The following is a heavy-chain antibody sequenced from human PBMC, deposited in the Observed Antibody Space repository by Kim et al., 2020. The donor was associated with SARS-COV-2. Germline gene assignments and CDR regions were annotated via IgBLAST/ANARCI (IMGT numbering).Heavy chain of an antibody. J-gene: IGHJ6*02. CDR2: ISAYNGNT. D-gene: IGHD3-22*01. Sequence: ASVKVSCKASGYTFTSYGISWVRQAPGQGLEWMGWISAYNGNTNYAQKLQGRVTMTTDTSTSTAYMELRSLRSDDTAVYYCARGFYVLYNYYDSSGYYYGMDVWGQRTTVTVSS. V-gene: IGHV1-18*04. CDR1: GYTFTSYG. CDR3: ARGFYVLYNYYDSSGYYYGMDV.